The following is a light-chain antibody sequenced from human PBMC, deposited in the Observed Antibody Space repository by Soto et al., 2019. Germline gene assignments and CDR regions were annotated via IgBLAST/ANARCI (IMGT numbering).Light chain of an antibody. CDR2: RAS. V-gene: IGKV3-20*01. J-gene: IGKJ4*01. CDR3: QQYGSSPLT. Sequence: TQSPSSVSASVGDRVTITCRASQGITNWLAWYQQKPGQTPKVLIYRASTRATGIPDRFSGSGSGTDFTLTISRLEAEDFAVYYCQQYGSSPLTFGGGTKVDIK. CDR1: QGITNW.